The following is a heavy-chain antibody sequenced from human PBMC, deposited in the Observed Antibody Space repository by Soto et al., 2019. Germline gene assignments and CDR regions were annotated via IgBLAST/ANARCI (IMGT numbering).Heavy chain of an antibody. CDR3: VRDCSGWYSLGSFDF. J-gene: IGHJ3*01. Sequence: EVQLLESGGGLVRPGESLRLSCTASGFSFNNYAMHWVRQAPGKGLEWVSLISDTGGGAYNADSVQGRFTISRDNSKNTLYLQMNSLRAEDTAIYYCVRDCSGWYSLGSFDFWGRGTMVTVSS. CDR1: GFSFNNYA. V-gene: IGHV3-23*01. CDR2: ISDTGGGA. D-gene: IGHD6-19*01.